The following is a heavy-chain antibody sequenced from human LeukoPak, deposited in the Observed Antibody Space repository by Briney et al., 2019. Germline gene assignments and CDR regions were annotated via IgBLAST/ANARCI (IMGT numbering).Heavy chain of an antibody. CDR2: INHSGST. CDR3: ARGHHSFTDY. Sequence: PSETLSLTCAVYGGSFSGYYWSWIRQPPGKGLEWIGEINHSGSTNYNPSLKSRVTISVDTSKNQFSLKLSSVTAADTAVYYCARGHHSFTDYWSQGTLVTVSS. CDR1: GGSFSGYY. J-gene: IGHJ4*02. D-gene: IGHD2/OR15-2a*01. V-gene: IGHV4-34*01.